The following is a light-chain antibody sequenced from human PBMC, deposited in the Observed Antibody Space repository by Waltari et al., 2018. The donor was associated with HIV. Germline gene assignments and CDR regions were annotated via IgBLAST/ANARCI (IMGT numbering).Light chain of an antibody. J-gene: IGLJ1*01. V-gene: IGLV3-21*04. Sequence: SYVLTQPPSVSVAPGKTARITCGGKNIGSKSVHWYQQKPGQAPVLFIYYDIDRPSGIPERFSGSNAGNTATLTISRVEAGDEADYYCQVWDSSSDHRVFGTGTKVTVL. CDR2: YDI. CDR1: NIGSKS. CDR3: QVWDSSSDHRV.